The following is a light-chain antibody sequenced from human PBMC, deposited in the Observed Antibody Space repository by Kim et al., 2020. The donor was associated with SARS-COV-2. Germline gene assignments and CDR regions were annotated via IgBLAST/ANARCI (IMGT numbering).Light chain of an antibody. J-gene: IGKJ4*01. CDR3: QQYGTSHSLT. Sequence: PGERATLSCRARQRVSSSYLAWYQQKPGQAPRLLIFGTSTRATGIPDRFSGSGSGTDFTLTISGLEPEDFAVYYCQQYGTSHSLTFGGGTKVDIK. CDR1: QRVSSSY. CDR2: GTS. V-gene: IGKV3-20*01.